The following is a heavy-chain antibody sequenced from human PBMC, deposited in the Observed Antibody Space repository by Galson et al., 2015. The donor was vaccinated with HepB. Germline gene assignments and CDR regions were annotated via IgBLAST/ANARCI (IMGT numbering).Heavy chain of an antibody. CDR1: AFTFNRDT. Sequence: SLRLSCAASAFTFNRDTMNWVRQAPGKGLEWVSYITGSSGAIYYADSVKGRFTISRDNAKNSLYLQMTSLRAEDTAVYYCARGANHAFDIWGQGTMVTVS. CDR2: ITGSSGAI. CDR3: ARGANHAFDI. V-gene: IGHV3-48*01. J-gene: IGHJ3*02.